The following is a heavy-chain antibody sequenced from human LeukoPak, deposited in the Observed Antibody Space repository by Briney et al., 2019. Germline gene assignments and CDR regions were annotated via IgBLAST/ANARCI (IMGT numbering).Heavy chain of an antibody. CDR3: ARAGGSSWSTPLYYYYGMDV. CDR2: IGTAGDT. CDR1: GFTFSSYD. V-gene: IGHV3-13*01. J-gene: IGHJ6*02. D-gene: IGHD6-13*01. Sequence: PGGSLRLSCAASGFTFSSYDMHWVRQATGKGLEWVSAIGTAGDTYYPGSVKGRFTISRENAKNSLYLQMNSLRAGDTAVYYCARAGGSSWSTPLYYYYGMDVWGQGTTVTVSS.